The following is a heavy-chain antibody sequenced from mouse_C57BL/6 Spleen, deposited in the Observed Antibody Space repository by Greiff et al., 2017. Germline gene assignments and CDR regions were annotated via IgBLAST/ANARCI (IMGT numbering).Heavy chain of an antibody. D-gene: IGHD2-1*01. CDR2: FYPGSGSI. CDR1: GYTFTEST. Sequence: QVQLQQSGAELVKPGASVKLSCKASGYTFTESTIHWVKQRSGQGLEWIGWFYPGSGSIKYNEKFKDKATLTADKSSSTVYMELSRLTSEDSAVYFCARHESSYGNYVDWYFDVWGTGTTVTVSS. V-gene: IGHV1-62-2*01. CDR3: ARHESSYGNYVDWYFDV. J-gene: IGHJ1*03.